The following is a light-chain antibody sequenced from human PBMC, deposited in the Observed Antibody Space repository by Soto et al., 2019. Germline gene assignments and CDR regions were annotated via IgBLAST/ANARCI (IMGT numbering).Light chain of an antibody. V-gene: IGKV3-20*01. Sequence: MLMTQSPATLSVSPGERVTLSCRASQSVSSYLAWYQQKPGQAPRLLIYDASSRATGIPDRFSGSGSGTDFTLTISRLEPEDFAVYYCQQYGSSPGTFGQGTKVDI. J-gene: IGKJ1*01. CDR2: DAS. CDR3: QQYGSSPGT. CDR1: QSVSSY.